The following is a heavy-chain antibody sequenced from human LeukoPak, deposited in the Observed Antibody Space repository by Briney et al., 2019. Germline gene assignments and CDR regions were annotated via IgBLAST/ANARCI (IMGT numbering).Heavy chain of an antibody. D-gene: IGHD2-15*01. CDR2: ISYDGTKE. J-gene: IGHJ4*02. CDR3: AKDDYGDY. CDR1: GFTFSNYA. Sequence: GGSLRLSCAASGFTFSNYAMHWVRQAPGKGLEWVAVISYDGTKEYYADSVKGRFTISRDNSKNTLYLQMNSLRAEDTAVYYCAKDDYGDYWGQGTLVTVSS. V-gene: IGHV3-30*07.